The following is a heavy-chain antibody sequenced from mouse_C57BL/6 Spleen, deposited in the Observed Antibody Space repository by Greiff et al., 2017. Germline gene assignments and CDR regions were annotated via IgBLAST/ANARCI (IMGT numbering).Heavy chain of an antibody. D-gene: IGHD1-1*01. CDR1: GYTFTSYW. CDR3: ARCTTVVDWYFDV. CDR2: IYPGSGSP. Sequence: QVQLQQPGAELVKPGASVKMSCKASGYTFTSYWITWVKQRPGQGLEWIGDIYPGSGSPNYNEKFKSKATLTVDTSSSTAYMQLSSLTSEDSAVYYCARCTTVVDWYFDVWGTGTTVTVSS. V-gene: IGHV1-55*01. J-gene: IGHJ1*03.